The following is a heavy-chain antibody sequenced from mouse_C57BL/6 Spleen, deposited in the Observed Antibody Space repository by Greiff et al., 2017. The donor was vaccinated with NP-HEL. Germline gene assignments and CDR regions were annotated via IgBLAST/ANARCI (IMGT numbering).Heavy chain of an antibody. CDR2: IYPRDGST. Sequence: VQLQQSDAELVKPGASVKISCKVSGYTFTDHTIHWMKQRPEQGLEWIGYIYPRDGSTKYNEKFKGKATLTADKSSSTAYMQLNSLTSEDSAVYFCARWGGSSFDYYAMDYWGQGTSVTVSS. D-gene: IGHD1-1*01. V-gene: IGHV1-78*01. CDR3: ARWGGSSFDYYAMDY. CDR1: GYTFTDHT. J-gene: IGHJ4*01.